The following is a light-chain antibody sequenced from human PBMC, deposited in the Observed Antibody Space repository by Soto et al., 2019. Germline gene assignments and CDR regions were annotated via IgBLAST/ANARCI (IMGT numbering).Light chain of an antibody. CDR2: GAS. Sequence: EIVMTQSPGTLSVSPGERATLSCRASQSVSSNLAWYQQKPGQAPRLLIYGASTRATGIHARFSGSGSGTEFTLTIRSLQSEDFAVYYCKQFNDWPRTFGLGTKVDIK. CDR1: QSVSSN. CDR3: KQFNDWPRT. V-gene: IGKV3-15*01. J-gene: IGKJ2*01.